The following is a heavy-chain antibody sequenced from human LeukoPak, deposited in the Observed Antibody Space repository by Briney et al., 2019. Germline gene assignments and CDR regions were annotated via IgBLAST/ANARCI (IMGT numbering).Heavy chain of an antibody. D-gene: IGHD4-17*01. CDR3: ANLHDYGDYEGWIDP. J-gene: IGHJ5*02. CDR1: GGSISSYY. V-gene: IGHV4-59*01. CDR2: IHHSGTT. Sequence: PSETLSLTCTVSGGSISSYYWSWIRQPPGKGLEWIGYIHHSGTTDYNPSLMSRVTISVDTSKSQFSLKLGSVTAADTAVYYCANLHDYGDYEGWIDPWGQGTLVTVSS.